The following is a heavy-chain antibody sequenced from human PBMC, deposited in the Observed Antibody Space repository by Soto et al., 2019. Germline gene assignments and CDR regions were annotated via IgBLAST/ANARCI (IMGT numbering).Heavy chain of an antibody. CDR1: EYSFTSYW. J-gene: IGHJ6*03. CDR2: IYPGDSDT. V-gene: IGHV5-51*01. CDR3: ERHSSIYYYYYYMDI. D-gene: IGHD2-21*01. Sequence: PGESLKISCKGSEYSFTSYWIGWVRQMPGKGLEWMGIIYPGDSDTRYSPSFQGQVTISADKSISTAYLQWSSLKASDTAMYYCERHSSIYYYYYYMDIWGKGTTVNVSS.